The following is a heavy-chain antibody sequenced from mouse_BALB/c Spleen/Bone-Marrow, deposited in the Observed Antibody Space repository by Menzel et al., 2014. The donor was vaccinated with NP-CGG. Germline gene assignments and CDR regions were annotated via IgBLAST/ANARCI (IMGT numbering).Heavy chain of an antibody. J-gene: IGHJ4*01. CDR3: AVMDY. Sequence: EVHLVESGGGLVQPGGSLRLSCATSGFTFTDCYMSWVRQPPGKALEWLGFIRNKANGYTTEYSASVKGRFTISRDNSQSILYLQMNTLRAEDSATYYCAVMDYWGQGTSVTVSS. CDR1: GFTFTDCY. CDR2: IRNKANGYTT. V-gene: IGHV7-3*02.